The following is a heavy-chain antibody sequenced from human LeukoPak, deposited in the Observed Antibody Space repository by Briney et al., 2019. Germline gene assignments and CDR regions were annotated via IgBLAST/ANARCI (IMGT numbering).Heavy chain of an antibody. CDR3: ARLNGYGRFDY. V-gene: IGHV4-38-2*02. CDR2: IYHSGST. Sequence: SETLSLTCTVSGYSISSGYYWGWIRQPPGKGLEWIGSIYHSGSTYYNPSLKSRVTISVDTSKNQFSLKLSSVTAADTAVYYCARLNGYGRFDYWGQGTLVTVSS. D-gene: IGHD5-18*01. J-gene: IGHJ4*02. CDR1: GYSISSGYY.